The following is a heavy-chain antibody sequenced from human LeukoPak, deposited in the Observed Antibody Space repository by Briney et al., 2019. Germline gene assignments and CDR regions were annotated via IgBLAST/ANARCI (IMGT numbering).Heavy chain of an antibody. D-gene: IGHD6-6*01. Sequence: SETLSLTCAVYGGSFSGYYWSWIRQPPAKGLEWVGEINHSGSTNYNPSLKSRVTISVDTSNNQFSLKLSSVTAADTSVYYGVATPIEYRSSVDEYWGQGTLVTVSS. CDR1: GGSFSGYY. CDR2: INHSGST. J-gene: IGHJ4*02. CDR3: VATPIEYRSSVDEY. V-gene: IGHV4-34*01.